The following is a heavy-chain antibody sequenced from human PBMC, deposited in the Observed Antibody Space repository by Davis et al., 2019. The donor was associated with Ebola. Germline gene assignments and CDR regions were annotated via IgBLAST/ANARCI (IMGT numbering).Heavy chain of an antibody. V-gene: IGHV3-21*01. CDR3: ARDNRIGGSTIFYYYYGMDV. J-gene: IGHJ6*02. CDR2: ISSSSSYI. Sequence: GGSLRLSCAASGFTFSSYSMNWVRQAPGKGLEWVSSISSSSSYIYYADSVKGRFTISRDNAKNSLYLQMNSLRAEDTAVYYCARDNRIGGSTIFYYYYGMDVWGQGTTVTVSS. D-gene: IGHD2-2*01. CDR1: GFTFSSYS.